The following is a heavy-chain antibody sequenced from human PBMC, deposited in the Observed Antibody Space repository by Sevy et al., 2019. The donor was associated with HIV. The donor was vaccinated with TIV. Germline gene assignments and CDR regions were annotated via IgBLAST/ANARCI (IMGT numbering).Heavy chain of an antibody. CDR3: ARGYCSSTSCYFAVLMVYVQYNWFDP. CDR2: INPNSGGT. CDR1: GYTFTGYY. J-gene: IGHJ5*02. Sequence: ASVKVSCKASGYTFTGYYMHWVRQAPGQGLEWMGWINPNSGGTNYAQKFQGRVTMTRDTSISTAYMELSRLRSDVTALYYCARGYCSSTSCYFAVLMVYVQYNWFDPWGQGTLVTVSS. V-gene: IGHV1-2*02. D-gene: IGHD2-2*01.